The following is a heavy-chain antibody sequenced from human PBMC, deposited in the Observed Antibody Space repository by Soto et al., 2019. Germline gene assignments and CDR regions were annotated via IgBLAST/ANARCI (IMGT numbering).Heavy chain of an antibody. CDR3: AKNVSAYYGSGQDY. CDR1: GFAFSNYA. V-gene: IGHV3-23*01. D-gene: IGHD3-10*01. CDR2: ISGSGIDT. Sequence: EVQMLESGGGLVQPGGSLRLSCAASGFAFSNYAMSWVRQAPGKGLEWVSAISGSGIDTYYADSVKGRFTMSRDNSKNTLYLQMNSLRAEDTAVYYCAKNVSAYYGSGQDYWGQGTLVTVSS. J-gene: IGHJ4*02.